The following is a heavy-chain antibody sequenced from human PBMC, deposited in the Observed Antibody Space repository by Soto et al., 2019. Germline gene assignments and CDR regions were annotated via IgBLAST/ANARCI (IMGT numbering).Heavy chain of an antibody. Sequence: QVQLQQWGAGLLKPSETLSLTCAVYGGSFSGYYWIWIRQPPGKGLDWIGEINHSGSTNYNPSLKSRVTISVDTAKNQFSLKLSSVAAADTAVYYCARGRPVLLCLGDETVMYWGQGTLVTVSS. CDR3: ARGRPVLLCLGDETVMY. CDR1: GGSFSGYY. V-gene: IGHV4-34*01. J-gene: IGHJ4*02. D-gene: IGHD3-10*01. CDR2: INHSGST.